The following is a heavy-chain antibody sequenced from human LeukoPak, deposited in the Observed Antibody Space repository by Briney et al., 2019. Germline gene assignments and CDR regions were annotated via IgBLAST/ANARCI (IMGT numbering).Heavy chain of an antibody. D-gene: IGHD3-10*01. CDR2: IYTSGST. J-gene: IGHJ4*02. CDR3: ARDYYGSGSMVDY. V-gene: IGHV4-4*07. CDR1: GGSISSYY. Sequence: SETLSLTCTVSGGSISSYYWSWIRQPPGKGLEWIGRIYTSGSTNYNPSLKSRVTISVDTSKNQFSLKLSSVTAADTAVYYCARDYYGSGSMVDYWGQGTLVTVSS.